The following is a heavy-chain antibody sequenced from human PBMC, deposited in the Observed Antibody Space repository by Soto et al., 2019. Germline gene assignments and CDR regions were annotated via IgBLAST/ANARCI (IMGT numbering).Heavy chain of an antibody. CDR1: GGTFSSSA. CDR2: IIPVFSTL. V-gene: IGHV1-69*13. D-gene: IGHD2-21*01. CDR3: ARGGPTPTPLIHH. J-gene: IGHJ5*02. Sequence: SVNVSFKASGGTFSSSAISWVRQAPGQGLELMGGIIPVFSTLNYAQKFQGRLTITAVXXXXXAXMXLXXXTSEXTAVYYCARGGPTPTPLIHHWGPGTLVTVSS.